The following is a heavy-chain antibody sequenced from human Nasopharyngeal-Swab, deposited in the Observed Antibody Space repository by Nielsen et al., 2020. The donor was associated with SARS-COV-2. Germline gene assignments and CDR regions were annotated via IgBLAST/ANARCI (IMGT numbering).Heavy chain of an antibody. CDR2: INTNTGNP. V-gene: IGHV7-4-1*02. D-gene: IGHD2/OR15-2a*01. J-gene: IGHJ4*02. CDR3: ARETIVQDFDY. Sequence: WGHAAPGQGLEWMGWINTNTGNPTYAQGFTGRFVFSLDTSVSTAYLQISSLKAEDTAVYYCARETIVQDFDYWGQGTLVTVSS.